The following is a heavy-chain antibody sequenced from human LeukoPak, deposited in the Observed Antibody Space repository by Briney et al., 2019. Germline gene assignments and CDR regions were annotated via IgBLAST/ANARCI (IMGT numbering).Heavy chain of an antibody. CDR2: NYSGGST. D-gene: IGHD4-17*01. J-gene: IGHJ3*02. CDR1: GFTVSSNY. V-gene: IGHV3-66*01. Sequence: PGGSLRLFCAASGFTVSSNYMSWVRQAPGKGLEWVSVNYSGGSTYYADSVKGRFTISRDNSKNTLYLQMNSLRAEDTAVYYCARNYGDNAFDIWGQGTMVTVSS. CDR3: ARNYGDNAFDI.